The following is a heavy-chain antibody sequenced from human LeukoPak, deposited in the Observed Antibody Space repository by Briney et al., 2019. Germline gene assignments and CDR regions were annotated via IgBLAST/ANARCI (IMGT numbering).Heavy chain of an antibody. CDR3: VRDQDYYGSGSYGPDY. CDR2: IYYSGNT. CDR1: GGSINSFY. J-gene: IGHJ4*02. D-gene: IGHD3-10*01. Sequence: KTSETLSLTCTVSGGSINSFYWSWIRQSPGKGLEWIGYIYYSGNTNYNPSLKSRVTISVDTSKNQFSLKLSSVTAADTAVYYCVRDQDYYGSGSYGPDYWGQGTLVTVSS. V-gene: IGHV4-59*01.